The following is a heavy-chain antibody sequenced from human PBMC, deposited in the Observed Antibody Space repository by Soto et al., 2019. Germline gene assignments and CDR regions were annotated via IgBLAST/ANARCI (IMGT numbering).Heavy chain of an antibody. J-gene: IGHJ5*02. Sequence: QVQLVESGGGVVQPGRSLRLSCAASGFTFSSYAMHWVRQAPGKGLEWVAVISYEGSNKYYADSVKGRFTISRDNSKNTLYLQMNSLRAEDTAVYYCARDNSRVFSSSLFFDPWGQGTLVTVSS. CDR1: GFTFSSYA. CDR2: ISYEGSNK. D-gene: IGHD6-13*01. CDR3: ARDNSRVFSSSLFFDP. V-gene: IGHV3-30-3*01.